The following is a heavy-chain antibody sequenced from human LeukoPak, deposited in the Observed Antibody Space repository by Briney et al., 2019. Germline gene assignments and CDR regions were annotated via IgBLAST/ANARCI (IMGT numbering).Heavy chain of an antibody. J-gene: IGHJ4*02. CDR2: IYYSGST. V-gene: IGHV4-59*01. CDR3: ARRFDS. Sequence: PSETLSLTCTVSGDSITNNYHWSWIRQPPGMGLEFIGYIYYSGSTNYNPSLKSRVTTSMDTSKNQFSLRLTSVTAADTAVYYCARRFDSWGQGTLVTVSS. CDR1: GDSITNNYH.